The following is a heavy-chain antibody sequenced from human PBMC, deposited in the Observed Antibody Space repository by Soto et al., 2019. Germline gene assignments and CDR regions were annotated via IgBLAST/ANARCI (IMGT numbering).Heavy chain of an antibody. CDR2: ISAYNGNT. J-gene: IGHJ4*02. CDR1: GYTFTSYG. V-gene: IGHV1-18*01. D-gene: IGHD5-18*01. Sequence: QVQLVQSGAEVKKPGASVKVSCKASGYTFTSYGISWVRQAPGQGLEWMGWISAYNGNTNYAQKLQGRVTMTTDTSTSRAYMELRSLSSDDTAVYYCARDQFDSYGPKGGLDYWGQGTLVTVSS. CDR3: ARDQFDSYGPKGGLDY.